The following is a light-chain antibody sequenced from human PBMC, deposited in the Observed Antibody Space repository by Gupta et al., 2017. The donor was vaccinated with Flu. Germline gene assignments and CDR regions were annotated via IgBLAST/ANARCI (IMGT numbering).Light chain of an antibody. CDR2: QVS. Sequence: DVVMTQSPLSLPVTLGQPASISCRSSQGLVYSDGNTYLHWFQQRPGQSPRRLIYQVSYRDSGVRDRFSGSGSGTDFTLKISRVEAEDVGIYFCRQGAHWPWAFGQGTTVEIK. CDR1: QGLVYSDGNTY. CDR3: RQGAHWPWA. J-gene: IGKJ1*01. V-gene: IGKV2-30*01.